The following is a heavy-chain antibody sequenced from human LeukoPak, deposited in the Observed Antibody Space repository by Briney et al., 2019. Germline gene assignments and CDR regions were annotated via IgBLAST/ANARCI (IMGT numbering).Heavy chain of an antibody. CDR1: GGSISSSSYY. V-gene: IGHV4-39*07. CDR3: ARGPYRIAAASPFDY. Sequence: SETLSLTCTVSGGSISSSSYYWGWIRQPPGKGLEWIGSIYYSGSTNYNPSLKSRVTISLDTSKNQFSLKLSSVTAADTAVYYCARGPYRIAAASPFDYWGQGTLVTVSS. CDR2: IYYSGST. D-gene: IGHD6-13*01. J-gene: IGHJ4*02.